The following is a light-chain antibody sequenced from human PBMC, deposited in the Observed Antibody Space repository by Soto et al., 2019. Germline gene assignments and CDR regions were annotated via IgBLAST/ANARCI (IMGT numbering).Light chain of an antibody. CDR3: CSYAGSYTKV. CDR1: SSDVGAFNY. V-gene: IGLV2-11*01. J-gene: IGLJ2*01. CDR2: DVS. Sequence: QSALTQPRSVSGFPGQSVTISCTGTSSDVGAFNYVSWYQQHPGKAPKLMIYDVSKRPSGVPDRFSGSKSGNTASLTISGLQAEDEADYYCCSYAGSYTKVFGGGTKLTVL.